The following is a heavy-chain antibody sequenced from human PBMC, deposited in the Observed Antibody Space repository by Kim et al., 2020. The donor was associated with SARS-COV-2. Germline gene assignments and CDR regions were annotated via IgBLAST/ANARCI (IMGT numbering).Heavy chain of an antibody. CDR2: VYNSGST. J-gene: IGHJ6*02. D-gene: IGHD3-22*01. CDR1: GGPISDFY. Sequence: SETLSLTCTVSGGPISDFYWSWIRQPPEKGLEWIGYVYNSGSTNFNPSLKSRVTMSIDTSKNQFSLKLSSVTAADTAVYYCAREKLRLRDRPYSNDATGYKYIHSHSGVAVWGQGTTVTVSS. CDR3: AREKLRLRDRPYSNDATGYKYIHSHSGVAV. V-gene: IGHV4-59*01.